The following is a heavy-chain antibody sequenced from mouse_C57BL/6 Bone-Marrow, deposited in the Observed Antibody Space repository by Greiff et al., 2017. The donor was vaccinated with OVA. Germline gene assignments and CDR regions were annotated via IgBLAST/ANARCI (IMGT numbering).Heavy chain of an antibody. CDR3: ARGFITTFDY. J-gene: IGHJ2*01. CDR1: GFTFSSYA. D-gene: IGHD1-1*01. Sequence: EVQLQESGGGLVKPGGSLKLSCAASGFTFSSYAMSWVRQTPEKRLEWVATISDGGSYTYYPDNVKGRFTISRDNAKNNLYLQMSHLKSEDTAMYYCARGFITTFDYWGQGTTLTVSS. CDR2: ISDGGSYT. V-gene: IGHV5-4*01.